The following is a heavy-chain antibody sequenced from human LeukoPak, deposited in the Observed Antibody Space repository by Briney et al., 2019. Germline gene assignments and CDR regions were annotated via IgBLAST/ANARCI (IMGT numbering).Heavy chain of an antibody. CDR1: GFTLSSYG. Sequence: GGSLRLSCAASGFTLSSYGMHWVRQAPGKGLEWVAVIWYDGSNKYYADSVKGRFTISRDNSKNTLYLQMNSLRAEDTAVYYCARGPVWFGELLDFDYWGQGTLVTVSS. D-gene: IGHD3-10*01. CDR3: ARGPVWFGELLDFDY. CDR2: IWYDGSNK. J-gene: IGHJ4*02. V-gene: IGHV3-33*01.